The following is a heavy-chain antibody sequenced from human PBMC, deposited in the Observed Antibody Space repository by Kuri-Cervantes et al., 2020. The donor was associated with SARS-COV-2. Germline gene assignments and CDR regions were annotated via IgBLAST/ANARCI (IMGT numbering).Heavy chain of an antibody. CDR3: TTLFYYDISGSYPLDY. Sequence: GESLKISCTASGFTFGDYAMSWVRQAPGKGLEWVGFIRSKAYGGTTEYAASVKGRFTISRDDSKNTLYLQMNSLKTEDTAVYYCTTLFYYDISGSYPLDYWGQGTLVTVSS. V-gene: IGHV3-49*04. J-gene: IGHJ4*02. CDR2: IRSKAYGGTT. CDR1: GFTFGDYA. D-gene: IGHD3-22*01.